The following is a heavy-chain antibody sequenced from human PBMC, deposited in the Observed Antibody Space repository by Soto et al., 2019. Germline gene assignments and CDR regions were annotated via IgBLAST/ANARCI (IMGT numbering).Heavy chain of an antibody. CDR3: ARQATYTLDV. Sequence: PSETLSLTCAVSGVSITSTTYFWAWIRQPPGKGLEWIGTLSYAGNTYYNPSLQSRVTISADTSKNQFSLMLTSLTAADTAVYYCARQATYTLDVWGQGTTVTVS. V-gene: IGHV4-39*01. D-gene: IGHD4-4*01. J-gene: IGHJ6*02. CDR2: LSYAGNT. CDR1: GVSITSTTYF.